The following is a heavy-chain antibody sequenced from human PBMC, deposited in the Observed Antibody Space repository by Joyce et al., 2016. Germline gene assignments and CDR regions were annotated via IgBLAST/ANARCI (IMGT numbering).Heavy chain of an antibody. D-gene: IGHD1-14*01. CDR3: ASPGTRY. J-gene: IGHJ4*02. CDR2: IKKDGSER. V-gene: IGHV3-7*03. Sequence: EVHLVESGGGLVQPGGTLRLSCAASGFNFSSYWMSWVRQAPGKGLEWVPNIKKDGSERYYVDSVKGRFTISRDNTKNSLYLQMNSLRVEDTAVYYCASPGTRYWGQGTLVTVSS. CDR1: GFNFSSYW.